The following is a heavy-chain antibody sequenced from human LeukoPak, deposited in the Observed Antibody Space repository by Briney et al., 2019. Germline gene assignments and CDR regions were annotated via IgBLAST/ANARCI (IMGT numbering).Heavy chain of an antibody. CDR1: GGSFSRYY. J-gene: IGHJ5*02. V-gene: IGHV4-34*01. D-gene: IGHD4-17*01. CDR3: ARVQGEKMTTVPFAP. Sequence: SETLSLACAVYGGSFSRYYWSWIRQPPGKGLEWIGEFNHSGSTNYNPSLESRVTISVDTSKNQFSLKLSSVTAADTAVYYCARVQGEKMTTVPFAPWGQGTLVTVSS. CDR2: FNHSGST.